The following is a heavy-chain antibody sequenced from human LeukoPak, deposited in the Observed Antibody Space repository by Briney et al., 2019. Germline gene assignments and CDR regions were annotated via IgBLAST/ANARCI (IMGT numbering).Heavy chain of an antibody. Sequence: SETLCLTCTVSGGSISSGDYYWSWIRQPPGKGLEWIGYIYYSGSTYYNPSLKSRVTISVDTSKNQFSLKLSSVTAADTAVYYCARAWIGDKSGTHDYWGQGTLVTVSS. D-gene: IGHD1-1*01. CDR3: ARAWIGDKSGTHDY. J-gene: IGHJ4*02. CDR1: GGSISSGDYY. V-gene: IGHV4-30-4*08. CDR2: IYYSGST.